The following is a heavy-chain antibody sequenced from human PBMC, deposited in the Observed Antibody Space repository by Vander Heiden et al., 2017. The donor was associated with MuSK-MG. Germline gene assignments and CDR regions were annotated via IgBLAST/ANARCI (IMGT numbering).Heavy chain of an antibody. J-gene: IGHJ6*03. V-gene: IGHV4-39*01. CDR3: ARHVVVPAASSLYYYYMDV. D-gene: IGHD2-2*01. CDR1: GGSISSSSYY. CDR2: IYYSGST. Sequence: QLQLQESGPGLVKPSETLSLTCTVSGGSISSSSYYGGLIRQPPVKGLEWIGSIYYSGSTYYNPSLKSRVTISVDTSKNQFSLKLSSVTAADTAVYYCARHVVVPAASSLYYYYMDVWGKGTTVTVSS.